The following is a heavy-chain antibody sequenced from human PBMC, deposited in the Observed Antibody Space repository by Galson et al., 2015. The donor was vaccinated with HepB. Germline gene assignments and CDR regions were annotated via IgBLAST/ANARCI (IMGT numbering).Heavy chain of an antibody. V-gene: IGHV3-11*01. J-gene: IGHJ5*02. CDR2: ISDSGSSR. Sequence: SLRLSCAASGFRFTDYYMTWIRHAPGKGLEWLSYISDSGSSRFYADSVRGRFTISRDNAKNSLYLQMNSLRAEDTAVYYCARATLRWFDPWGQGTLVTVSS. CDR1: GFRFTDYY. D-gene: IGHD3-16*01. CDR3: ARATLRWFDP.